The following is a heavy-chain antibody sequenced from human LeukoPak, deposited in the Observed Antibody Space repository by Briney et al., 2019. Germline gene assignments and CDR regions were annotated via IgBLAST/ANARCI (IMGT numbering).Heavy chain of an antibody. J-gene: IGHJ6*03. Sequence: PSETLSLTCTVSGGSISSSSYYWGWIRQPPGKGLEWIVSIYYSGSTYYNPPLTSRVTISVDTSKNQFSLKLSSVTAADTAVYYCARLGYCSGVSCYEFLYYYYYMDVWGKGTTVTVSS. CDR3: ARLGYCSGVSCYEFLYYYYYMDV. CDR1: GGSISSSSYY. D-gene: IGHD2-15*01. CDR2: IYYSGST. V-gene: IGHV4-39*01.